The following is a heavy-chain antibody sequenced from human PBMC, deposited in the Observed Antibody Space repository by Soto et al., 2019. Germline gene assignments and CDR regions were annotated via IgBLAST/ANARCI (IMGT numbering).Heavy chain of an antibody. CDR1: GGSFSGYY. D-gene: IGHD6-19*01. J-gene: IGHJ4*02. CDR2: INHSGST. Sequence: QVQLQQWGAELLKPSETLSLTCAVYGGSFSGYYWSWIRQPPGKGLEWIGEINHSGSTNYNPSLKSRVTISVDTSKNQFSLKLSSVTAADTAVYYCARGGHSSGWSPLIRFDYWGQGTLVTVSS. V-gene: IGHV4-34*01. CDR3: ARGGHSSGWSPLIRFDY.